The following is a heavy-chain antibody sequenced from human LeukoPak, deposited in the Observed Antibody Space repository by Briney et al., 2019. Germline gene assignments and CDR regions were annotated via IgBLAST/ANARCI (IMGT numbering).Heavy chain of an antibody. D-gene: IGHD2-2*01. Sequence: GGSLRLSCAASGFAFSTYTMNWVRQAPGQGPEWVSSFSSSSNYIYYADSVKGRFTISRDNTKNSLYLQMNGLRAEDTAVYYCARGIVVSPAAPYSWFDPRGQGTLVIVSS. CDR2: FSSSSNYI. CDR1: GFAFSTYT. V-gene: IGHV3-21*04. J-gene: IGHJ5*02. CDR3: ARGIVVSPAAPYSWFDP.